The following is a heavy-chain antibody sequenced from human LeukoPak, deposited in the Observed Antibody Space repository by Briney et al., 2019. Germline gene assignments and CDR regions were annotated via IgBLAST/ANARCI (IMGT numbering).Heavy chain of an antibody. CDR3: IAPGYIGC. D-gene: IGHD5-18*01. V-gene: IGHV3-15*01. Sequence: GGSLRLSCAASGFTFSNAWMSWVRQAPGKGLEWVGRITSKTDGGTTDYAAPVKGRFTISRDDSKNTLYLLMNSLKSEDTAVYFCIAPGYIGCWGQGTLVTVSS. CDR2: ITSKTDGGTT. CDR1: GFTFSNAW. J-gene: IGHJ4*02.